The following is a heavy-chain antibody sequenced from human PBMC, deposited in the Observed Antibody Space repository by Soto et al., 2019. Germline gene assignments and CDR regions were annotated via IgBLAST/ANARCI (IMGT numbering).Heavy chain of an antibody. Sequence: PGGSLRLSCAASGFTFKNYAMNWVRQAPGKGLECVAIVSFSSSNKYYADSVKGRFTISRDNSKNTLYLQMSGLTPEDTAVYYCARDQTGITTTGGGRIDHWGQGTLVTVSS. D-gene: IGHD1-20*01. CDR3: ARDQTGITTTGGGRIDH. CDR2: VSFSSSNK. J-gene: IGHJ4*02. CDR1: GFTFKNYA. V-gene: IGHV3-30-3*01.